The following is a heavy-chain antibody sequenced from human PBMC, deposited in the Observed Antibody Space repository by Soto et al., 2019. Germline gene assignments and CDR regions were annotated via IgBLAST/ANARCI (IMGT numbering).Heavy chain of an antibody. CDR1: GGSFSGYY. CDR3: ARKGVAVAGTDFDY. Sequence: SETLSLTCAVYGGSFSGYYWSWIRQPPGKGLEWIGEINHSGSTNYNPSLTSRVTISVYTSKNQFSLKLSSVTAADTAVYYCARKGVAVAGTDFDYWGQGTLVTVSS. D-gene: IGHD6-19*01. J-gene: IGHJ4*02. V-gene: IGHV4-34*01. CDR2: INHSGST.